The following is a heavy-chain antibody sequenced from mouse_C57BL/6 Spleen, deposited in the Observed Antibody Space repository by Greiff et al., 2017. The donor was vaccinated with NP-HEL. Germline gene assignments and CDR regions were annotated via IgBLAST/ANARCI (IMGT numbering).Heavy chain of an antibody. V-gene: IGHV5-4*01. CDR2: ISDGGSYT. Sequence: EVMLVESGGGLVKPGGSLKLSCAASGFTFSSYAMSWVRQTPEKRLEWVATISDGGSYTYYPDNVKGRFTISRDNAKNNLYLQMSHLKSEDTAMYYCARDGGGSSLYAMDYWGQGTSVTVSS. D-gene: IGHD1-1*01. CDR1: GFTFSSYA. CDR3: ARDGGGSSLYAMDY. J-gene: IGHJ4*01.